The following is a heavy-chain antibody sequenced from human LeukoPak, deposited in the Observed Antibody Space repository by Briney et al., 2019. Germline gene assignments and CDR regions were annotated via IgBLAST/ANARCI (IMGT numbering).Heavy chain of an antibody. V-gene: IGHV4-59*12. Sequence: PSETLSLTCALSGGSISSYYWSWIRKPPGKGLEWIGFFYYSGSTNYNPSLKSRVTISVDTSKNQFSLKMTSVTAADTAVYYCSSSGGHSGEGFDYWGQGTLVTVSS. CDR3: SSSGGHSGEGFDY. CDR1: GGSISSYY. J-gene: IGHJ4*02. D-gene: IGHD4-23*01. CDR2: FYYSGST.